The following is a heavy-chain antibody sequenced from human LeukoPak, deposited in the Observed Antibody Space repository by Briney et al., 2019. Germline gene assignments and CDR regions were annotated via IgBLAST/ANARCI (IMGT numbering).Heavy chain of an antibody. D-gene: IGHD3-3*01. J-gene: IGHJ5*02. CDR1: GGSFSGYY. Sequence: SETLSLTCAVYGGSFSGYYWSWIRQPPGKGLEWIGEINHSGSTNYNPSLKSRVTISVDTSKNQFSLKLSSVTAADTAVYYCARMRLTIFVHWFDPWGQGTLVTVSS. CDR2: INHSGST. V-gene: IGHV4-34*01. CDR3: ARMRLTIFVHWFDP.